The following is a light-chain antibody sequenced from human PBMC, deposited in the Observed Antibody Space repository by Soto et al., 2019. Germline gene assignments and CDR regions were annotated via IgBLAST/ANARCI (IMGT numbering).Light chain of an antibody. CDR1: QSVSSN. J-gene: IGKJ2*03. V-gene: IGKV3-15*01. CDR3: HKYKNWPQS. Sequence: EIVMTQSPATLSVSPGERVTLSCWASQSVSSNLAWYQQTPGQAPRILMYGASTSATGIPARFSGSGSGTEFTLTISSLQSEDFAVYYCHKYKNWPQSFGQGTKLEIK. CDR2: GAS.